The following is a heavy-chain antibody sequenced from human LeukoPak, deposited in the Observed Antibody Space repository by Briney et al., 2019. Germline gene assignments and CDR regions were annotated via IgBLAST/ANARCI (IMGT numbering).Heavy chain of an antibody. J-gene: IGHJ5*01. CDR2: IYYRKSA. CDR1: TGSISSDNYY. D-gene: IGHD2-2*01. V-gene: IGHV4-31*03. Sequence: SQTLSLTCTVSTGSISSDNYYCRWIRQHPEKVVELIAYIYYRKSAYYNPSLNSRVTISLDSSKNQFSLTLTSVTAADTAVYYCASSLGENCSSTSCYLNWFDSWGQGTLVTVSS. CDR3: ASSLGENCSSTSCYLNWFDS.